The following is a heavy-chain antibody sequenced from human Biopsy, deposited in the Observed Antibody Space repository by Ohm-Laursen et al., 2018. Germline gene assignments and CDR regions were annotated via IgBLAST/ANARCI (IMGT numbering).Heavy chain of an antibody. D-gene: IGHD3-22*01. Sequence: GTLSLTCSVYGESFNGYYWSWIRQTSGKGLEWIGEINRSGRTNYNPSLKSRVTISVDTSKNQFSLKVRSVTAADTAVYYCVRGVDYYDPYHYYALDVWGQGTTVTVSS. V-gene: IGHV4-34*01. CDR1: GESFNGYY. CDR2: INRSGRT. J-gene: IGHJ6*02. CDR3: VRGVDYYDPYHYYALDV.